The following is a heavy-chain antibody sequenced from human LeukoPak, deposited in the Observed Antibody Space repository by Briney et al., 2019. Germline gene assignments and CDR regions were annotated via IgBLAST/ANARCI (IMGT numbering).Heavy chain of an antibody. J-gene: IGHJ4*02. CDR3: AKVGPRGTMVRGVIITLYFDY. V-gene: IGHV3-7*03. CDR1: GFTFSSYW. D-gene: IGHD3-10*01. CDR2: IKQDGSEK. Sequence: PGGSLRLSCAASGFTFSSYWMSWVRQAPGKGLEWVAHIKQDGSEKYYVDSVKGRFTISRDNAKNTLYLQMNSLRAEDTAVYYCAKVGPRGTMVRGVIITLYFDYWGQGTLVTVSS.